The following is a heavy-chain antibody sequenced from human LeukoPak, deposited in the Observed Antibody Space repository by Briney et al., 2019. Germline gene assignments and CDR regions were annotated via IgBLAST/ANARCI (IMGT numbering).Heavy chain of an antibody. Sequence: GGSLRLSRAASRFTFSSYAMHWVRQAPGKGLEYVSAISSNGGSTYYANSVKGRFTISRDNSKNTLYLQMCSLRAEDMAVYYCARGVGYYDFWSGYHDYWGQGTLVTVSS. V-gene: IGHV3-64*01. CDR1: RFTFSSYA. CDR3: ARGVGYYDFWSGYHDY. D-gene: IGHD3-3*01. CDR2: ISSNGGST. J-gene: IGHJ4*02.